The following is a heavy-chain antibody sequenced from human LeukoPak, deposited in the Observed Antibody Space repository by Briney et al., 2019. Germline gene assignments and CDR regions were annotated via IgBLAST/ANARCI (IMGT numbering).Heavy chain of an antibody. CDR3: ARDGGNYSPQDY. CDR1: GFTFSNYW. Sequence: GGSLRLSCAASGFTFSNYWMHWVRQAPGKGLVWVSCINGDGSMPTYADSVKGRFTISRDNAKNTLSLHMNSLRAGDTGVYYCARDGGNYSPQDYWGQGTLVTVSS. J-gene: IGHJ4*02. CDR2: INGDGSMP. V-gene: IGHV3-74*01. D-gene: IGHD1-26*01.